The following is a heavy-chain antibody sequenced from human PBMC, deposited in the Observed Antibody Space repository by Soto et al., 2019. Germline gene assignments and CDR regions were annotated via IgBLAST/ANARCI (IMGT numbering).Heavy chain of an antibody. V-gene: IGHV4-31*03. CDR1: GGPITSGDYY. Sequence: QVQLQESGPGLVKPSQTLSLTCTVSGGPITSGDYYWSWIRQHPGKGLEWLGHIYHSGNTYYSPSPKXRXSXXVDTSTNQFSLNLYSVTAADTAVYYCARGNFGYDYWGQGAQVTVSS. CDR3: ARGNFGYDY. J-gene: IGHJ4*02. D-gene: IGHD4-4*01. CDR2: IYHSGNT.